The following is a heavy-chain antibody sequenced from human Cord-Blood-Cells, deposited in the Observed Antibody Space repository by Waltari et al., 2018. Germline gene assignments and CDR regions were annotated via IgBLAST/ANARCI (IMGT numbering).Heavy chain of an antibody. CDR1: GYTFTGYY. CDR2: INPNSGGT. V-gene: IGHV1-2*04. CDR3: AVSMYSSSWYRGFDP. J-gene: IGHJ5*02. D-gene: IGHD6-13*01. Sequence: QVQLVQSGAEVKKPGASVKVSCKASGYTFTGYYMHWVRHAPGQGLEWMGWINPNSGGTNYAQKFQGWVTMTRDTSISTAYMELSRLRSDDTAVYYCAVSMYSSSWYRGFDPWGQGTLVTVSS.